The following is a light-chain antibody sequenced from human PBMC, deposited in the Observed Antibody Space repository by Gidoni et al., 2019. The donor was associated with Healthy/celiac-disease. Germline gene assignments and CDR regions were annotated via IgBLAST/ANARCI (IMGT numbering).Light chain of an antibody. V-gene: IGKV3-15*01. CDR3: QQYNNWPPGT. CDR2: GAS. CDR1: QSVSSN. J-gene: IGKJ4*01. Sequence: EIVMTQSPATLSVSPGERATLSCRASQSVSSNLAWYQQKPGQAPRLLIYGASTRATGIPARFSCSGSGTEFTLTISSLQSEDFAVYYCQQYNNWPPGTFGGGTKVEIK.